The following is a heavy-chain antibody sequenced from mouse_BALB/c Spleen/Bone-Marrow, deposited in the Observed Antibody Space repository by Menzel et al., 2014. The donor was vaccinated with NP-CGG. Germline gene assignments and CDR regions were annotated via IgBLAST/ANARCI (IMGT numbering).Heavy chain of an antibody. Sequence: SGAELVKPGASVKLSCKASGYAFTSYYLYWVKQRPGQGLEWIGEINPSNGGTNFNERFKSKASLTVDKSSSTACMQLNSLTSEDSAVYYCTRRSLLSDYCSMDYWGQGTSVTVSS. CDR2: INPSNGGT. V-gene: IGHV1S81*02. CDR1: GYAFTSYY. J-gene: IGHJ4*01. D-gene: IGHD2-10*01. CDR3: TRRSLLSDYCSMDY.